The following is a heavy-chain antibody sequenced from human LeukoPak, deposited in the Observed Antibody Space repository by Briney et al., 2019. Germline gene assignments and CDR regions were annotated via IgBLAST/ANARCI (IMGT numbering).Heavy chain of an antibody. V-gene: IGHV1-2*02. CDR1: GYTFTGFY. Sequence: ASVKVCCTASGYTFTGFYIRWGRQAPGQGLGWSGWINPNSGGTNYAQKFQGRVTMTRDTSISTAYMELSRLRSDDTAVYYCARDGDGLFVSNGWFDPWGQGTLVTVSS. D-gene: IGHD2-8*01. J-gene: IGHJ5*02. CDR2: INPNSGGT. CDR3: ARDGDGLFVSNGWFDP.